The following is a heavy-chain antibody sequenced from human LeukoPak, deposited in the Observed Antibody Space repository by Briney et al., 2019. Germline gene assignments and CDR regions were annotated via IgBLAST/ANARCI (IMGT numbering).Heavy chain of an antibody. CDR3: ARELRTFDS. D-gene: IGHD3-16*01. CDR1: GFTFSSYW. CDR2: IKHNGDEL. J-gene: IGHJ4*02. Sequence: GGSLRLSCTASGFTFSSYWMTWVRQAPGKGLEWVANIKHNGDELNYVDSVEDRFTISRDNAKNSLYLHMTSLRAEDTAVYYCARELRTFDSWGQGTLVTVSS. V-gene: IGHV3-7*01.